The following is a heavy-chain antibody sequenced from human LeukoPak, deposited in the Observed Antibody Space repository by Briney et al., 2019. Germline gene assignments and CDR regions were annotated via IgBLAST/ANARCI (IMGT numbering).Heavy chain of an antibody. V-gene: IGHV3-74*01. J-gene: IGHJ4*02. Sequence: GGSLRLSCVASGFTFSSYSMNWVRQAPGKGLAWVSRIAPDGTTTPYADSVRGRFTISRDNARNTLYLQMNSLRAEDTAVYYCARDLGWSPGYWGQGTLVTVSS. CDR2: IAPDGTTT. D-gene: IGHD2-15*01. CDR1: GFTFSSYS. CDR3: ARDLGWSPGY.